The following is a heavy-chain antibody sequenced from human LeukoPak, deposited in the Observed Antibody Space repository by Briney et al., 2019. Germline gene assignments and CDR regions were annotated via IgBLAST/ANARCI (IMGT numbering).Heavy chain of an antibody. J-gene: IGHJ4*02. CDR2: IYYSGST. D-gene: IGHD4-23*01. V-gene: IGHV4-61*05. CDR1: GGSISSSSYY. CDR3: ARDDYGGNADY. Sequence: SETLSLTCTVSGGSISSSSYYWGWIRQPPGKGLEWIGYIYYSGSTNYNPSLKSRVTISVDTSKNQFSLKLSSVTAADTAVYYCARDDYGGNADYWGQGTLVTVSS.